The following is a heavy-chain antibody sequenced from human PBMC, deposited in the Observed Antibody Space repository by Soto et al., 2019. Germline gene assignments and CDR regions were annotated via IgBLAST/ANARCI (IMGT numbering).Heavy chain of an antibody. J-gene: IGHJ4*02. D-gene: IGHD3-3*01. CDR2: FDPEDGET. Sequence: ASVKVSCKVSGYTLTXLSMHWVRQAPGKGLEWMGGFDPEDGETIYAQKFQGRVTMTEDTSTDTAYMELSSLRSEDTAVYYCATGFLEWLSVDYRGQGTLVTVSP. CDR1: GYTLTXLS. CDR3: ATGFLEWLSVDY. V-gene: IGHV1-24*01.